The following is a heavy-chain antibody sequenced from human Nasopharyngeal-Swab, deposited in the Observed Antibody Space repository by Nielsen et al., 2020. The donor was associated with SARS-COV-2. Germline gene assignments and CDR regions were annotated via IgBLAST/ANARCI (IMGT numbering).Heavy chain of an antibody. CDR2: LSHDATVT. CDR1: KFSFSDYV. V-gene: IGHV3-74*01. Sequence: GGSLRLSCAASKFSFSDYVMHWVRQAPGKGPVWVSRLSHDATVTSYADSVKGRFSVSRDNAKNMLWLQMTSLRDEDTAVYYCARDRDWKFFDSWGQGTLVTVSS. CDR3: ARDRDWKFFDS. J-gene: IGHJ4*02. D-gene: IGHD1-1*01.